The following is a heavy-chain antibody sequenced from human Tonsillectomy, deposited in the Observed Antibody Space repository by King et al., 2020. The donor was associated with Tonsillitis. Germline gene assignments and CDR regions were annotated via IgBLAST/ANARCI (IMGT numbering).Heavy chain of an antibody. CDR2: VFYSGTT. CDR1: GGSFSSSTYY. J-gene: IGHJ4*02. Sequence: QLQESGPGLVKPSETLSLTCTVSGGSFSSSTYYWGWIRQPPGKGLEWIGSVFYSGTTYYNPSLQSRVTISVDTSKNQLSLKLSSVTAADTAVYYCARRLVVVPAPFDYWGQGTLVTVSS. V-gene: IGHV4-39*07. CDR3: ARRLVVVPAPFDY. D-gene: IGHD2-2*01.